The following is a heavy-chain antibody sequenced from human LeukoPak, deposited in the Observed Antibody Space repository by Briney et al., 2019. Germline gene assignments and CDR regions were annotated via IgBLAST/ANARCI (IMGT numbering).Heavy chain of an antibody. CDR2: IYPGDSDT. CDR3: ARLRYSTTWYVGSFDS. J-gene: IGHJ4*02. Sequence: GESLKISCKGSGYSFINYWIGWVRPMPGKGLEWMGIIYPGDSDTRDSPSFQGHVTISADKSISTAYLQWSSLKASDTAFYYCARLRYSTTWYVGSFDSWGQGTLVTVSS. CDR1: GYSFINYW. D-gene: IGHD6-13*01. V-gene: IGHV5-51*01.